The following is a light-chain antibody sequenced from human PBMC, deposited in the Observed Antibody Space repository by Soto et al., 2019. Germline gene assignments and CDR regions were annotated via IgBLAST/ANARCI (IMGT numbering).Light chain of an antibody. CDR2: AAS. J-gene: IGKJ3*01. V-gene: IGKV1-9*01. Sequence: DIQLTQSPSFLSASVGDRVTITCRASQGISSFLAWYQLKPGKAPKLLVYAASTLQSGVPSRFSGSGSGTEFTLPISSLQPEDLATYYCQQLNSYAFTFGPGTKVEIK. CDR1: QGISSF. CDR3: QQLNSYAFT.